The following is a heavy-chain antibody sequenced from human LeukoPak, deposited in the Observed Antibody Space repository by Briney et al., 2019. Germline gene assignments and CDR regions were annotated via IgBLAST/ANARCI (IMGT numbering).Heavy chain of an antibody. D-gene: IGHD4-17*01. CDR3: AKGLWSSTVTTPFDY. Sequence: GGSLRLSCAASGFTFSSYSMNWVRQAPGKGLEWVSAISGSGGSTYYADSVKGRFTISRDNSKNTLYLQMNSLRAEDTAVYYCAKGLWSSTVTTPFDYWGQGTLVTVSS. CDR1: GFTFSSYS. V-gene: IGHV3-23*01. J-gene: IGHJ4*02. CDR2: ISGSGGST.